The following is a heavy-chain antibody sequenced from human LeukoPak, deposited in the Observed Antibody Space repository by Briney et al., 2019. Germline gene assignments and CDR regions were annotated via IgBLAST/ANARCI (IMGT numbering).Heavy chain of an antibody. D-gene: IGHD2-21*01. Sequence: SQTLSLTCTVSGGSISSGGYYWNWIRQFSGKGLEWIGYIYYSGSTYYNPSLKSRVIISVDTSKNQFSLKLSSVIAADTAVYFCTRTNRDWVPSDYWGQGTLVTVSS. CDR3: TRTNRDWVPSDY. J-gene: IGHJ4*02. CDR2: IYYSGST. V-gene: IGHV4-31*03. CDR1: GGSISSGGYY.